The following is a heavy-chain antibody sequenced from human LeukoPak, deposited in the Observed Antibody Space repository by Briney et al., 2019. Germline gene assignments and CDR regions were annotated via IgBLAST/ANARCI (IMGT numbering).Heavy chain of an antibody. D-gene: IGHD3-16*02. J-gene: IGHJ5*01. CDR1: GYTFTNYA. V-gene: IGHV7-4-1*02. CDR3: ARAYQPLGGLSFPDS. Sequence: ASVKGSCKASGYTFTNYAMNWVRKAPGQGLEWMGWINPNTGNPTYAQGFTGRFVFSLDTSVTTAYLQISSLKAEDTAVYYCARAYQPLGGLSFPDSWGQGTLVTVSS. CDR2: INPNTGNP.